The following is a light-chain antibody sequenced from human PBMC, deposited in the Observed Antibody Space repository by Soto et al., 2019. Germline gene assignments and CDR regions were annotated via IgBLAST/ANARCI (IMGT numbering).Light chain of an antibody. CDR3: QQYAHSPLT. CDR2: DVS. V-gene: IGKV3-20*01. CDR1: QTVTKNY. Sequence: EIVLTQSPGTLSLSPGERGTLSCRASQTVTKNYLGWYQQKPGQAPRLLIYDVSKRATGIPDRFSGSGSGTDXTLXXSXLEPEDFAXXXXQQYAHSPLTFGGGTKVEIK. J-gene: IGKJ4*01.